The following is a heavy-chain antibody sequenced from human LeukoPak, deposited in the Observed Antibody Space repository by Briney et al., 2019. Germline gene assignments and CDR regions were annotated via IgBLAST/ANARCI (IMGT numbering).Heavy chain of an antibody. CDR2: INPSGGSI. CDR3: ARGRTTVVTPGYFQY. D-gene: IGHD4-23*01. CDR1: GYTFTSNY. J-gene: IGHJ1*01. Sequence: ASVTASFKASGYTFTSNYMHWVRQAPGQGLEWMGIINPSGGSISYAQKFQGRVTMTRDTSTSTVYMELSSLRSEDTAVYYCARGRTTVVTPGYFQYWGQGTLVIVSS. V-gene: IGHV1-46*01.